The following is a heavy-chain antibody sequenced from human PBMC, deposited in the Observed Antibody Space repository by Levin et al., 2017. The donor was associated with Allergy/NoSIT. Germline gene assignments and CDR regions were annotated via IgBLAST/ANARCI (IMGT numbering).Heavy chain of an antibody. CDR3: ARVPMGFKNSFDH. CDR2: ISHSGIT. D-gene: IGHD1-26*01. CDR1: GGSFSGY. Sequence: SETLSLTCGVYGGSFSGYWSWTRQPPGKGLEWIGEISHSGITNYNPSLESRVTMSVDTSKNQFSLKLSSVTAADTAIYYCARVPMGFKNSFDHWGQGTLVTVSS. J-gene: IGHJ5*02. V-gene: IGHV4-34*01.